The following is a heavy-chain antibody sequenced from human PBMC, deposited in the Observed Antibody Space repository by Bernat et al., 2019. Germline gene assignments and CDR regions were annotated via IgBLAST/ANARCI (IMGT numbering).Heavy chain of an antibody. J-gene: IGHJ3*02. CDR1: GFTFSSYG. CDR2: IKRKTEGETT. CDR3: ATGDCSGGSCHAFDI. V-gene: IGHV3-15*01. D-gene: IGHD2-15*01. Sequence: VQLVESGGGVVQPGRSLRLSCAASGFTFSSYGMHWVRQAPGKGLEWVGRIKRKTEGETTDYSAPVEGRFTISRDDSINKVYLQMSSLKTEDTAVYYCATGDCSGGSCHAFDIWGQGTMVIVSS.